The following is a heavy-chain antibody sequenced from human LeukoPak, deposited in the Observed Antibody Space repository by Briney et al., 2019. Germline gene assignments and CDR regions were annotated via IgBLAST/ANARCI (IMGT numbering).Heavy chain of an antibody. J-gene: IGHJ6*03. CDR2: IRYDGSYE. D-gene: IGHD2-2*02. Sequence: GGSLRLSCAASGFTFNSYGMHWVRQAPGKGLEWVAFIRYDGSYEYYADSVKGRFTISRDNSKTTLYLQMNSLRSEDTAVYYCAKGGGLYLYYYYNYMEIGGKGTTVTVSS. V-gene: IGHV3-30*02. CDR1: GFTFNSYG. CDR3: AKGGGLYLYYYYNYMEI.